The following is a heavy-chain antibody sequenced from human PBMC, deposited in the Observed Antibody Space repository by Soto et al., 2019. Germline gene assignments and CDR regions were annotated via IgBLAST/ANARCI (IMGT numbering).Heavy chain of an antibody. D-gene: IGHD6-19*01. V-gene: IGHV1-69*12. J-gene: IGHJ1*01. CDR1: GDTFSNYA. Sequence: QVQLVQSGAEVKKPGSSVTVSCKSSGDTFSNYAFSWVRQAPGHGLEWVGGVIPVFATPTYAQKFQGRVTITADESTSTAYMEVSSLRSEDTAVYFCARGRGWIYFQEWGQGTLVTVSS. CDR2: VIPVFATP. CDR3: ARGRGWIYFQE.